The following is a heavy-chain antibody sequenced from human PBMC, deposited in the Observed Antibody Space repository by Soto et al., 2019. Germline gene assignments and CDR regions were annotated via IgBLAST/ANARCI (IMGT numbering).Heavy chain of an antibody. Sequence: PGGSLRLSCAASGFTFSSYAMRWVRQAPGKGLEWVSAISGSGGSTYYADSVKGRFTISRDNAKNMLHLQMNSLRAEDTAVYYCARALTYYYDINYWGQGTLVTSPQ. CDR1: GFTFSSYA. CDR2: ISGSGGST. J-gene: IGHJ4*02. D-gene: IGHD3-22*01. CDR3: ARALTYYYDINY. V-gene: IGHV3-23*01.